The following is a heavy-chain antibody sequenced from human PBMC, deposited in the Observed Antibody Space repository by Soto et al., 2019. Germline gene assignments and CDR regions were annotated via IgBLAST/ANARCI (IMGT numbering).Heavy chain of an antibody. CDR3: ARVGIYGDYSHYYGMDV. Sequence: SVKVSCKASGGTFSSYASSWVRQAPGKGLEWMGGIIPIFGTANYAQKFQGRVTITADESTSTAYMELSSLRSEDTAVYYCARVGIYGDYSHYYGMDVWGQGTTVTVSS. CDR1: GGTFSSYA. V-gene: IGHV1-69*13. J-gene: IGHJ6*02. D-gene: IGHD4-17*01. CDR2: IIPIFGTA.